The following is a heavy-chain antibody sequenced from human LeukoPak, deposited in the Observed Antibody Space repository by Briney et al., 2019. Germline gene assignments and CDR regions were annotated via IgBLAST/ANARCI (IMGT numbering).Heavy chain of an antibody. V-gene: IGHV4-34*01. CDR1: GGSFSGYY. CDR3: ARGGGTMVRGLITPFDY. Sequence: KPSETLSLTCAVYGGSFSGYYWSWLRQPPGKGLEWIGEINHSGSTNYNPSLKSRVTISVDTSKNQFSLKLNSVTAADTAVYYCARGGGTMVRGLITPFDYWGQGTLVTVSS. D-gene: IGHD3-10*01. J-gene: IGHJ4*02. CDR2: INHSGST.